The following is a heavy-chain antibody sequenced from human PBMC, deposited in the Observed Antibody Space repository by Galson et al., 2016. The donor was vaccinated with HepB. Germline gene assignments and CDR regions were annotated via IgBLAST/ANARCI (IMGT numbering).Heavy chain of an antibody. CDR3: AGCVTFSQCSWFRP. Sequence: SLRLSCAASGFTATDYNMNWLRQVPGRGLEWISTITTWDITHYADSVKGRFTMSRDRDRNSVVLQMTGLRVDDTAAYYCAGCVTFSQCSWFRPWGQGTLVTVSS. CDR2: ITTWDIT. CDR1: GFTATDYN. D-gene: IGHD2-21*02. J-gene: IGHJ5*02. V-gene: IGHV3-69-1*01.